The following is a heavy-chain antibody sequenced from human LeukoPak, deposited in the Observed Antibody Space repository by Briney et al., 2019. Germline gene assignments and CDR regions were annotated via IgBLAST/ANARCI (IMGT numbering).Heavy chain of an antibody. Sequence: PSETLSLTCAVYGGSFSGYYWSWIRQPPGKGLEWIGEINHSGSTNYNPSLKSRVTISVDTSKNQFSLKLSSVTAADTAVYYCAGYYYDSSGYSDYWGQGTLVTVSS. CDR1: GGSFSGYY. CDR3: AGYYYDSSGYSDY. J-gene: IGHJ4*02. D-gene: IGHD3-22*01. V-gene: IGHV4-34*01. CDR2: INHSGST.